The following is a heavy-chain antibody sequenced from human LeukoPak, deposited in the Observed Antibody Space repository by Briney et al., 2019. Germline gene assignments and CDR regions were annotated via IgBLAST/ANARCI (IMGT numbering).Heavy chain of an antibody. D-gene: IGHD6-19*01. CDR3: AAGSSGWYVDY. Sequence: AVTVSCKSSGFTFTTSAVQWVRQARAQRLAWIGWIVVDSGNTNYAQKFQERVTITRDMSTGTAYMELSSLRSEDTAMYYCAAGSSGWYVDYWGQGTLVTVSS. V-gene: IGHV1-58*01. CDR2: IVVDSGNT. CDR1: GFTFTTSA. J-gene: IGHJ4*02.